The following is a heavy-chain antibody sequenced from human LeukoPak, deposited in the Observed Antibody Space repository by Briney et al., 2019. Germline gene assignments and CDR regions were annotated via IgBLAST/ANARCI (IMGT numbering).Heavy chain of an antibody. J-gene: IGHJ4*02. CDR2: INSDGSST. CDR1: GFTFSSYW. CDR3: ARDSLVAAAFDY. V-gene: IGHV3-74*01. Sequence: PGGSLRLSCAASGFTFSSYWMHWVRQAPGKGLVWVSRINSDGSSTSYADSVKGRFTISRDNAKNTLYLQMSSLRAEDTAVYYCARDSLVAAAFDYWGQGTLVTVSS. D-gene: IGHD6-13*01.